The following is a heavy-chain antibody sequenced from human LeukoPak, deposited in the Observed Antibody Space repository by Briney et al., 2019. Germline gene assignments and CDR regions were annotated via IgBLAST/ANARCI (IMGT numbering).Heavy chain of an antibody. D-gene: IGHD6-13*01. Sequence: PSETLSLTCTVSGGSISSYYWSWIRQPPGKGLEWIGYIYYSGSTNYNPSLKSRVTISVDTFKNQFSLKLSSVTAADTAVYYCARDRAAGFYYYYGMDVWGKGTTVTVSS. V-gene: IGHV4-59*01. CDR3: ARDRAAGFYYYYGMDV. CDR1: GGSISSYY. J-gene: IGHJ6*04. CDR2: IYYSGST.